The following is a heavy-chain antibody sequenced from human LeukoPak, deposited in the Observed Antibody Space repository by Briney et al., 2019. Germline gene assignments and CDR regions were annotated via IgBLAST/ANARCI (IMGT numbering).Heavy chain of an antibody. CDR1: GGSISSNIYY. V-gene: IGHV4-39*07. D-gene: IGHD5-24*01. CDR2: IYYSGTT. J-gene: IGHJ5*02. CDR3: ARGEMATIWRRFGWFDP. Sequence: PSETLSLTCPVSGGSISSNIYYWGWIRQPPGKGLEWIGSIYYSGTTYYNPSLKSRVTISVDTSKNQFSLKLSSVTAADTAVYYCARGEMATIWRRFGWFDPWGQGTLVTVSS.